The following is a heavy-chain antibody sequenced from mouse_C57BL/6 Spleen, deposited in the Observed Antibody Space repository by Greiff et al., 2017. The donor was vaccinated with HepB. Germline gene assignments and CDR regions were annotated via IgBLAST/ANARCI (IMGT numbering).Heavy chain of an antibody. CDR1: GYTFTSYW. Sequence: VQLQQPGAELVRPGSSVKLSCKASGYTFTSYWMHWVKQRPIQGLEWIGNIDPSDSDTHYNQKFKDKATLTVDKSSSTAYMQLSSLTSEDSAVYYCASGGLRHVFYAMDYWGQGTSVTVSS. V-gene: IGHV1-52*01. CDR3: ASGGLRHVFYAMDY. CDR2: IDPSDSDT. D-gene: IGHD2-4*01. J-gene: IGHJ4*01.